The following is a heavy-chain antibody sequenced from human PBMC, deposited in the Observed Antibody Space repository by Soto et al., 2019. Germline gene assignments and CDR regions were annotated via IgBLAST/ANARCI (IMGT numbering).Heavy chain of an antibody. D-gene: IGHD1-26*01. Sequence: ASVKVSCNASGYTFTSYGLSWVRQAPGQGLEWMGWISAYTGNRNYAQKVKGRVTMTTDTSXNTAYMELRSLRSDDTAVYYCARDQVGATGDYWGQGTLVTVSS. CDR1: GYTFTSYG. V-gene: IGHV1-18*01. CDR2: ISAYTGNR. J-gene: IGHJ4*02. CDR3: ARDQVGATGDY.